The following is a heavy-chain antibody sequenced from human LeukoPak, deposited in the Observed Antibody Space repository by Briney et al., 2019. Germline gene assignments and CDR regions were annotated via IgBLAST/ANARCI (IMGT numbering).Heavy chain of an antibody. Sequence: PSETLSLTCTVSGYSISSGYFWGWIRQPPGKGLEWIGTIYHSGSTYYNPSLKSRVTISVDTSKNQFSLKLSSVTAADTAVYYCARVSSSGWYLGPFDYWGQGTLVTVSS. CDR1: GYSISSGYF. V-gene: IGHV4-38-2*02. J-gene: IGHJ4*02. CDR2: IYHSGST. D-gene: IGHD6-19*01. CDR3: ARVSSSGWYLGPFDY.